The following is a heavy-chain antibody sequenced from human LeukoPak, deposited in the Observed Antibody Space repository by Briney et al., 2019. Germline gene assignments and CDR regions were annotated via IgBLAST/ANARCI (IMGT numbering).Heavy chain of an antibody. J-gene: IGHJ4*02. CDR3: ARLFAAVGATFLDY. CDR2: ISSNGGST. V-gene: IGHV3-64*01. D-gene: IGHD1-26*01. Sequence: GGSLRLSCAASGFTFSSYAMHWVRQAPGKGLEYVSAISSNGGSTYYANSVKGRFTNSRDNSKNTLYLQMGSLRAEDMAVYYCARLFAAVGATFLDYWGQGTLVTVSS. CDR1: GFTFSSYA.